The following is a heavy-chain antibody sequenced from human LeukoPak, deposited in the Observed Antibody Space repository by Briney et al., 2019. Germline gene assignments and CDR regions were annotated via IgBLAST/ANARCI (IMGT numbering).Heavy chain of an antibody. Sequence: KTGGSLRLSCAASGFTFSDYNMNWVRQAPGKGLEWVSSISTSSSYIYYADSVKGRFTISRDNAKKSLNLQMNSLRAEDTAVYYCTRDGDTVLTRGYYYYMDVWGKGTTVTVSS. CDR2: ISTSSSYI. V-gene: IGHV3-21*01. J-gene: IGHJ6*03. CDR1: GFTFSDYN. CDR3: TRDGDTVLTRGYYYYMDV. D-gene: IGHD3-10*01.